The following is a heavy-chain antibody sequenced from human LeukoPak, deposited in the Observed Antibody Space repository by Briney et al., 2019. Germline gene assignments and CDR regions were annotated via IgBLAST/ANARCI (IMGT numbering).Heavy chain of an antibody. J-gene: IGHJ6*02. Sequence: SETLSLTCTVSGGSISRYYWSWIRRPPGKGLEWIGYIDDSGNTNYNPSLKSQVTISVDKSKNQFSLKLSSVTAADTAVYYCARGVFGVVRHYYYGMDVWGQGTTVTVSS. V-gene: IGHV4-59*01. CDR3: ARGVFGVVRHYYYGMDV. CDR1: GGSISRYY. CDR2: IDDSGNT. D-gene: IGHD3-3*01.